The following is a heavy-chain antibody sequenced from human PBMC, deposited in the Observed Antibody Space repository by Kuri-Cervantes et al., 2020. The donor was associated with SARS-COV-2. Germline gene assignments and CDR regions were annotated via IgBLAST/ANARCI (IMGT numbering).Heavy chain of an antibody. Sequence: GESLKISCAASGFTFSSYAMHWVRQAPGKGLEWVAVISYDGSNKYYADSVKGRFTISRDNSKNTLNLQMNSLRVEDTATYYCAKSPLVGSYHFDHWGQGILVTVSS. J-gene: IGHJ4*02. D-gene: IGHD5-18*01. CDR2: ISYDGSNK. V-gene: IGHV3-30*04. CDR1: GFTFSSYA. CDR3: AKSPLVGSYHFDH.